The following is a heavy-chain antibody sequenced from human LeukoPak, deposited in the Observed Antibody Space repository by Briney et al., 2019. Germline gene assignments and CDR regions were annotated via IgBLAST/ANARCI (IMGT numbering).Heavy chain of an antibody. D-gene: IGHD6-19*01. CDR2: INHSGST. CDR1: GGSISSSSYY. J-gene: IGHJ4*02. Sequence: PSETLSLTCTVSGGSISSSSYYWSWIRQPPGKGLEWIGEINHSGSTNYNPSLKSRVTISVDTSKNQFSLKLSSVTAADTAVYYCARMGYSSGWYGQLRYWGQGTLVTVSS. V-gene: IGHV4-39*07. CDR3: ARMGYSSGWYGQLRY.